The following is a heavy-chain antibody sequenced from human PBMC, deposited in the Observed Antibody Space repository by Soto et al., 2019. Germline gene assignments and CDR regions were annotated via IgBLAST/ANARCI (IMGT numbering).Heavy chain of an antibody. CDR1: GGSISSYY. CDR2: NYYSGST. CDR3: ARYYDFWSGYYRNWFDP. D-gene: IGHD3-3*01. V-gene: IGHV4-59*01. J-gene: IGHJ5*02. Sequence: QVQLQESGPGLVKPSETLSLTCTVSGGSISSYYWSWIRQPPGKGLEWIGYNYYSGSTNYNPSLKSRVTISVDTSKNQFALKLSSVTAADTAVYYCARYYDFWSGYYRNWFDPWGQGTLVTVSS.